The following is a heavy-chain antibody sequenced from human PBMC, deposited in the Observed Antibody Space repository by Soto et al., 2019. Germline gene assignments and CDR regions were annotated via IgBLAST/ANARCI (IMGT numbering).Heavy chain of an antibody. J-gene: IGHJ3*02. CDR2: ISDNGGVT. V-gene: IGHV3-23*01. CDR1: GFTFSNYA. CDR3: ALKLEIQYFDWFGADI. D-gene: IGHD3-9*01. Sequence: EVQLLESGGGLVQPGGSLRLSCAASGFTFSNYAMSWVRQAPGKGLEWVSAISDNGGVTHFADSVKGRFTISRDNFKNTLYLQMSSLRAEDTAVYYCALKLEIQYFDWFGADIWGQGTMVTVSS.